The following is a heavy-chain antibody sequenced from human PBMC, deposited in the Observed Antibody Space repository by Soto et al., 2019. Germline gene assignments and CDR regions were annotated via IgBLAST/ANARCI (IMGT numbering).Heavy chain of an antibody. Sequence: GESLKISCKGSGYSFTSYWISWVRQMPGKGLEWMGRIDPSDSYTNYSPSFQGHVTISADKSISTAYLQWSSLKASDTAMYYCARIHKVTGQYYYYGMDVWGQGTTVTVSS. CDR3: ARIHKVTGQYYYYGMDV. D-gene: IGHD4-4*01. CDR2: IDPSDSYT. V-gene: IGHV5-10-1*01. J-gene: IGHJ6*02. CDR1: GYSFTSYW.